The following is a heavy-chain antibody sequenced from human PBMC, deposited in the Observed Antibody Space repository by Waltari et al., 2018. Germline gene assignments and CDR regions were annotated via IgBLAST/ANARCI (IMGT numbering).Heavy chain of an antibody. CDR3: ARENIVVVPAAISYYYYGMDV. D-gene: IGHD2-2*01. J-gene: IGHJ6*02. CDR1: GGTFSSYA. V-gene: IGHV1-69*01. Sequence: QVQLVQSGAEVKKPGSSVKVSCKASGGTFSSYAISWVRQAPGQGLAWMGGIIPIFGTANYAQKFQGRVTITADESTSTAYMELSSLRSEDTAVYYCARENIVVVPAAISYYYYGMDVWGQGTTVTVSS. CDR2: IIPIFGTA.